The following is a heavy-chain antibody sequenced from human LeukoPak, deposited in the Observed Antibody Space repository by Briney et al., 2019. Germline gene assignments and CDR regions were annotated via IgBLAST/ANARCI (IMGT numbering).Heavy chain of an antibody. CDR2: IYYSGST. CDR3: ARHNYDFWSGYYPDKGAYYYYYYGMDV. V-gene: IGHV4-59*08. D-gene: IGHD3-3*01. J-gene: IGHJ6*02. Sequence: SETLSLTCTVSGGSISSYYWSWIRQPPGKGLEWIGYIYYSGSTNYNPSLKSRVTISVDTSKNQFSLKLSSVTAADTAVYYCARHNYDFWSGYYPDKGAYYYYYYGMDVWGQGTTVTVSS. CDR1: GGSISSYY.